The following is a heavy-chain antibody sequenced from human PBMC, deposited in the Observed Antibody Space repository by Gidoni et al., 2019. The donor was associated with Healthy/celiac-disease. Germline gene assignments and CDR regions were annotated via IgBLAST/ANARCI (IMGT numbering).Heavy chain of an antibody. V-gene: IGHV3-30*18. J-gene: IGHJ6*02. CDR3: AKDLGTPSTAIVGVVAGGMDV. CDR1: TFSSYG. D-gene: IGHD2-15*01. Sequence: TFSSYGMHWVRQAPGKGLEWVAVISYDGSNKYYADSVKGRFTISRDNSKNTQYLQMNSLRAEDTAVYYCAKDLGTPSTAIVGVVAGGMDVWGQGTTVTVSS. CDR2: ISYDGSNK.